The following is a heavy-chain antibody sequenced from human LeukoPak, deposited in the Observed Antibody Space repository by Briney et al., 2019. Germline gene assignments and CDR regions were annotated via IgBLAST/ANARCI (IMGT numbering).Heavy chain of an antibody. Sequence: PGGSLRLSCAASGFTFSNYGMHWARQAPGKGLEWVALIWFDGNNKYYADSVKGRFTISRDISKNTLYLQMNSLRAEDTAVYYCARDVVATIGYFDYWGQGTLVTASS. D-gene: IGHD5-12*01. CDR3: ARDVVATIGYFDY. CDR2: IWFDGNNK. J-gene: IGHJ4*02. CDR1: GFTFSNYG. V-gene: IGHV3-33*01.